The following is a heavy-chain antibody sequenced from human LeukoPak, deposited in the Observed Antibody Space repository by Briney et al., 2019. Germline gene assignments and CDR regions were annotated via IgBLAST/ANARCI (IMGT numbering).Heavy chain of an antibody. CDR3: ARQFDGSHPNAFDI. V-gene: IGHV3-33*01. D-gene: IGHD1-26*01. CDR1: GFTFSTYG. CDR2: TWYDGSYK. Sequence: GGSLRLSCAASGFTFSTYGMHWVRQAPGKRLEWVAVTWYDGSYKYYGDSVKGRLTISRDNSKNTLYLQMASLRVEDTAVYYCARQFDGSHPNAFDIWGQGTMVTVSS. J-gene: IGHJ3*02.